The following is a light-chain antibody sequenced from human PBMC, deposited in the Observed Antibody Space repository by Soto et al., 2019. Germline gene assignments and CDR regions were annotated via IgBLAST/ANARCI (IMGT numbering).Light chain of an antibody. CDR3: KQYFSYPYI. V-gene: IGKV1-8*01. Sequence: AIRMTQSPSSFSASTGDRVTITCRASQDISSYLAWYQQRVGKAPKLLIYAAATLQRGAPSRFSGSGSGTDFTLTISRLQSEDFATYSCKQYFSYPYIFGQGTKREI. CDR1: QDISSY. J-gene: IGKJ2*01. CDR2: AAA.